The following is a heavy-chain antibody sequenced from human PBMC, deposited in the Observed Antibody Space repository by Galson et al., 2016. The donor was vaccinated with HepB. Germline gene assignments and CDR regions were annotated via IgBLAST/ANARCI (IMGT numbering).Heavy chain of an antibody. CDR2: ISSSSSYI. Sequence: SLRLSCAASGFTFSTYSMNWVRQAPGKGLEWVSSISSSSSYIYYADSVKGRFTISRDNAKNSLYLQMNSLRAEDTAVYYCVRDTVVVVVAALVFDIWGQGTMVTVSS. CDR1: GFTFSTYS. CDR3: VRDTVVVVVAALVFDI. D-gene: IGHD2-15*01. J-gene: IGHJ3*02. V-gene: IGHV3-21*01.